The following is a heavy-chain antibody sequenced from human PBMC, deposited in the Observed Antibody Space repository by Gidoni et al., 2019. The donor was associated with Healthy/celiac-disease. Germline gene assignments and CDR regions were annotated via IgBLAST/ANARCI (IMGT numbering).Heavy chain of an antibody. V-gene: IGHV3-30-3*01. Sequence: HAPGKGLEWVAVISYDGSNKYYADSVKGRFTISRDNSKNTLYLQMNSLRAEDTAVYYCARGGYCTNGVCYRWGYYFDYWGQGTLVNVSS. J-gene: IGHJ4*02. CDR3: ARGGYCTNGVCYRWGYYFDY. CDR2: ISYDGSNK. D-gene: IGHD2-8*01.